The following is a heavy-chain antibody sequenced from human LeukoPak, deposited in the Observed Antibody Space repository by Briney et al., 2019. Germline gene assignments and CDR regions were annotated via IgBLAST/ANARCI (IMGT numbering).Heavy chain of an antibody. CDR1: GGSAGSGTYY. J-gene: IGHJ4*02. Sequence: PSETLSLTCTVSGGSAGSGTYYWSWIRQSPGKGLEWIGNVYYSGSAYYNPSLKSRVTMSVDTSKNQFSLKLSSVTAADTAVYYCARKPIINNAWYYFDYWGQGTLVTVSS. CDR3: ARKPIINNAWYYFDY. CDR2: VYYSGSA. V-gene: IGHV4-39*07. D-gene: IGHD1/OR15-1a*01.